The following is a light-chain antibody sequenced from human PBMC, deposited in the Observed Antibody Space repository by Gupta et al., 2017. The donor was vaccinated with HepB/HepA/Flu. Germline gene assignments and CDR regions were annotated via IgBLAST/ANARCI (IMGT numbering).Light chain of an antibody. CDR2: KVS. J-gene: IGKJ1*01. Sequence: DIQVTQSPSTLSASVGDRVTITCRASQSINNWLAWYQQKPGRAPKLLISKVSRLQNGVPSRFSGSGSGTEFTLTISSLQPDELAAYYGQVQNNYSWTCGQGTKVEIK. V-gene: IGKV1-5*03. CDR3: QVQNNYSWT. CDR1: QSINNW.